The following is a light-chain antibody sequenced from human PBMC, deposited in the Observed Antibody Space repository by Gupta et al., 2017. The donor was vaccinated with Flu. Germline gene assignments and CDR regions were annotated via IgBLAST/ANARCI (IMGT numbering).Light chain of an antibody. CDR1: SGHSSYA. CDR2: LNSDGSH. J-gene: IGLJ2*01. CDR3: QTWGTGMI. V-gene: IGLV4-69*01. Sequence: QLVLSQSPSASASLGASVKITCTLSSGHSSYAIAWHQQQSAKGPRFLMKLNSDGSHTKGDGIPDRFSGSSAGTERYLTISSLQTEDEGDYYCQTWGTGMIFGGGTKLTVL.